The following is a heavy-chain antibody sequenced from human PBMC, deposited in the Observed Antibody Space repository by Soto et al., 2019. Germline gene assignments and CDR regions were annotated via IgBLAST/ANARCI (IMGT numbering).Heavy chain of an antibody. CDR1: GYTFTSYY. V-gene: IGHV1-2*02. D-gene: IGHD3-22*01. Sequence: ASVEVSCKXSGYTFTSYYIHWVRQAPGQGLEWMGWINPITGGTNYAPKFQGRVTMTRDTSITTAYMELSRLRSDDTAVYHCARNYYDSSDRDYLDYWGQGTPVTVSS. J-gene: IGHJ4*02. CDR2: INPITGGT. CDR3: ARNYYDSSDRDYLDY.